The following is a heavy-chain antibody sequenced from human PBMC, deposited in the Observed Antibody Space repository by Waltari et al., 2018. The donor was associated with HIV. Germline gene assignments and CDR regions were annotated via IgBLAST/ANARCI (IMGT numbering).Heavy chain of an antibody. CDR3: AKGGTSGYTFGFGR. V-gene: IGHV3-74*01. CDR2: SNSDGSIT. Sequence: EVQLVESGGGLVQPGGSLRLSCAASGFTFSRYWMQWVRQAPGKGLVWVSRSNSDGSITSHADSVKGRFTISRDNARNTLYLQMNSLGAEDTAMYYCAKGGTSGYTFGFGRWGQGTLVTVSS. J-gene: IGHJ1*01. D-gene: IGHD5-18*01. CDR1: GFTFSRYW.